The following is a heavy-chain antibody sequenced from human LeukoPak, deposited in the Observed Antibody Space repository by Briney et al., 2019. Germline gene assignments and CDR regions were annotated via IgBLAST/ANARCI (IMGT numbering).Heavy chain of an antibody. Sequence: GGSLRLSCAASGFTFSNYGLHWVRQAPGKGLEWVAVIWSDGSNKYYADSVKGRFTISRDNSKNTLYLQMNSLRAEDTAVYYCAREPMVYSYYFDYWGQGTLVTVSS. CDR2: IWSDGSNK. V-gene: IGHV3-33*01. D-gene: IGHD2-8*01. CDR3: AREPMVYSYYFDY. J-gene: IGHJ4*02. CDR1: GFTFSNYG.